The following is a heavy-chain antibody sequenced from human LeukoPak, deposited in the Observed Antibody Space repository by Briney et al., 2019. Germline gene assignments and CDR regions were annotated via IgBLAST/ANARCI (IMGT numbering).Heavy chain of an antibody. Sequence: GGSLRLSCAASGFTFSSDAMSWVRQAPGKGLEWVSAISGSGGSTYYADSVKGRFTISRDNSKNTLYLQMNSLRAEDTAVYYCAKSYYDSSGYYIDDAFDIWGQGTMVTVSS. D-gene: IGHD3-22*01. CDR3: AKSYYDSSGYYIDDAFDI. CDR1: GFTFSSDA. CDR2: ISGSGGST. V-gene: IGHV3-23*01. J-gene: IGHJ3*02.